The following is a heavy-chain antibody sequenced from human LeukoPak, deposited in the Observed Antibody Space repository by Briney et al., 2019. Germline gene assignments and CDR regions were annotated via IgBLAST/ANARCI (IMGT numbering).Heavy chain of an antibody. CDR2: ISAYNGNT. Sequence: SVKVSCKASGYTFTSYGISWVRQAPGQGLEWMGWISAYNGNTNYAQKLQGRVTMTTDTSTSTAYMELRSLRSDDTAVYYCARDRYDFWSGYPKSSYYFDYWGQGTLVTVSS. V-gene: IGHV1-18*01. J-gene: IGHJ4*02. CDR3: ARDRYDFWSGYPKSSYYFDY. D-gene: IGHD3-3*01. CDR1: GYTFTSYG.